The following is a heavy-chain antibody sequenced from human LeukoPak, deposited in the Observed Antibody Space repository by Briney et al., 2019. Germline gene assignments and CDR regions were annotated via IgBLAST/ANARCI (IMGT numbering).Heavy chain of an antibody. CDR3: ASSFGNSYDSSSYYFDY. V-gene: IGHV1-69*06. CDR1: GGTFSSYA. D-gene: IGHD3-22*01. Sequence: SVKVSCKASGGTFSSYAISWVRQAPGQGLEWMGGIIPIFGTANYAQKFQGRVTITADKSTSTAYMELSSLRSEDTAVYYCASSFGNSYDSSSYYFDYWGQGTLVTVSS. CDR2: IIPIFGTA. J-gene: IGHJ4*02.